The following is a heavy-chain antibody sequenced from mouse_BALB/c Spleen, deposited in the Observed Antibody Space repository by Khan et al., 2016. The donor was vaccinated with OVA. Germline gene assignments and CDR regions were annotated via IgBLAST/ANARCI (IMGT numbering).Heavy chain of an antibody. CDR3: ARAYYRYDGYYAMDY. J-gene: IGHJ4*01. CDR2: IWGGGGT. D-gene: IGHD2-14*01. V-gene: IGHV2-6-4*01. Sequence: QVQLKESGPGLVAPSQSLSITCTVSGFSLSRYNIHWVRQPPGKGLEWLGMIWGGGGTDSNSHLKIRLSISKDNSKSQVFLKMNSLQTDDTAMYYCARAYYRYDGYYAMDYWGQGTSVTVSS. CDR1: GFSLSRYN.